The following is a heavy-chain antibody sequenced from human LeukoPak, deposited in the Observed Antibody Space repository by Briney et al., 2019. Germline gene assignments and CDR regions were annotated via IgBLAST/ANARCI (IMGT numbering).Heavy chain of an antibody. CDR1: GYTFTSYA. J-gene: IGHJ4*02. D-gene: IGHD3-3*01. Sequence: GASVKVSCKASGYTFTSYAMNWVRQAPGQGLEWMGWINTNSGNPTYAQGFTGRCVFSLDTSVSTIYLQIRSLKAEDTAVYYCARVFAGYTTHFDYWGQGTLVTVSS. CDR3: ARVFAGYTTHFDY. CDR2: INTNSGNP. V-gene: IGHV7-4-1*02.